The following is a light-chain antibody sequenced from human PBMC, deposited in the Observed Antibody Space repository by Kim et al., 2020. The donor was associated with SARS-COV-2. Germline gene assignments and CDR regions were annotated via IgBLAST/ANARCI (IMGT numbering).Light chain of an antibody. CDR1: QDVSLY. V-gene: IGKV1-33*01. Sequence: DIQMTQSPSSLSASVGDRVTITCQASQDVSLYLNWYRQKPGKAPELLIYDASNLETGVPSRFSGSGSGTDFSFTISSLQPEDNAIYYCQHYGDLPITFGQGTRLEIK. J-gene: IGKJ5*01. CDR3: QHYGDLPIT. CDR2: DAS.